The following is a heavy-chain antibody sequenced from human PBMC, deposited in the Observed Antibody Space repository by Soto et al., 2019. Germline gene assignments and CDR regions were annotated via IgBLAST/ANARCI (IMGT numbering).Heavy chain of an antibody. V-gene: IGHV1-69*13. CDR2: IIPIFGTA. Sequence: SVKVSCKASGGTFSSYAISWVRQAPGQGLEWMGGIIPIFGTANYAQKFQGRVTITADESTSTAYMELSSLRSEDTAVYYCARDRCSSTSCYNGYYYGMDVWGQGTTVTVSS. D-gene: IGHD2-2*02. CDR3: ARDRCSSTSCYNGYYYGMDV. CDR1: GGTFSSYA. J-gene: IGHJ6*02.